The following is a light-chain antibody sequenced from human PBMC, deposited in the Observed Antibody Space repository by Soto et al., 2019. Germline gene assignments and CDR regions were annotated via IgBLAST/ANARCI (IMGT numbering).Light chain of an antibody. CDR3: AAWDGSLSVYV. V-gene: IGLV1-47*02. J-gene: IGLJ1*01. CDR2: NNS. CDR1: SSNIGTNV. Sequence: QYVPTQPRSASAAPGQRVVISCSGSSSNIGTNVVHWYQQFPGTAPKLLIDNNSERPSGVPDRFSASKSGTSASLAISGLRSEDEADYYCAAWDGSLSVYVFGTGTKLTVL.